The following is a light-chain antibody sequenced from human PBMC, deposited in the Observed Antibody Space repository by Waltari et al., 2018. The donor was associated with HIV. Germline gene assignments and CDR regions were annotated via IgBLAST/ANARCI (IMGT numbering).Light chain of an antibody. J-gene: IGKJ1*01. V-gene: IGKV3-15*01. CDR3: QQYSRWPPTWT. Sequence: EVVMSQSPGTLSVSLGERATLSCRSSENIRNNLAWYQQKPGQAPRLLFYDASARATGVPARFSGSGSGTEFTLTISGLQSEDFAIYYCQQYSRWPPTWTFGQGTKVDVK. CDR1: ENIRNN. CDR2: DAS.